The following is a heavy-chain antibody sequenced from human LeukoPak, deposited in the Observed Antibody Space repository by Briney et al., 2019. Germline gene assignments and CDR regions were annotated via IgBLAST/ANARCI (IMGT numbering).Heavy chain of an antibody. CDR3: ARAPRSSYCGGDCLTANFDY. Sequence: SVKVSCKASGGTFSSCAISWVRQAPGQGLEWMGGIIPIFGTASYAQKFQGRVTITADESTSTACMELSSLRSEDTAVYYCARAPRSSYCGGDCLTANFDYWGQGTLVTVSS. J-gene: IGHJ4*02. CDR2: IIPIFGTA. V-gene: IGHV1-69*13. CDR1: GGTFSSCA. D-gene: IGHD2-21*02.